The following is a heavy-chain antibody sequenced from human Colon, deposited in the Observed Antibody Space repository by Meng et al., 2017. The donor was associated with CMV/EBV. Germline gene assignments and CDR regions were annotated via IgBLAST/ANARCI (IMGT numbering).Heavy chain of an antibody. J-gene: IGHJ4*02. CDR2: TSGRGDRT. D-gene: IGHD3-3*01. CDR3: AKDLPQTIFGVVYMVDY. V-gene: IGHV3-23*01. Sequence: GGSLRLSFAASGFTFSSYAMTWVRQAPGKGLDWVASTSGRGDRTYYADSVKGRFTISRDNSKSALYLQMNSLKAEDTAVYYCAKDLPQTIFGVVYMVDYWGQGTLVTVSS. CDR1: GFTFSSYA.